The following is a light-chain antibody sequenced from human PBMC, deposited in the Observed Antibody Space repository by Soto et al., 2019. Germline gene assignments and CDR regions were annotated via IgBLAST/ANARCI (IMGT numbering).Light chain of an antibody. CDR2: GAS. CDR1: QTVMRN. Sequence: EIVLTQSPATLSLSPGERATLSCRASQTVMRNLAWYQQKPGQPPRLHMYGASTRATGIPARFSASGSGTEFTLTISSLQSEDFAVYYCHQYHSWPYTFGQGTKVDI. CDR3: HQYHSWPYT. J-gene: IGKJ2*01. V-gene: IGKV3-15*01.